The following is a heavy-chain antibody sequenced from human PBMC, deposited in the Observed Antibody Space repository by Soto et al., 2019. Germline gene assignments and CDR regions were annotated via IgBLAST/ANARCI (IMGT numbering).Heavy chain of an antibody. CDR3: ASDPELERPDGDYYGMDV. V-gene: IGHV3-30-3*01. CDR1: GFTFSSYA. Sequence: GGSLRLSCAASGFTFSSYAMHWVRQAPGKGLEWVAVISYDGSNKYYEDSVKGRFTISRDNSKNTLYLQMNSLRAEDTAVYYCASDPELERPDGDYYGMDVWGQGTTVTVSS. J-gene: IGHJ6*02. CDR2: ISYDGSNK. D-gene: IGHD1-1*01.